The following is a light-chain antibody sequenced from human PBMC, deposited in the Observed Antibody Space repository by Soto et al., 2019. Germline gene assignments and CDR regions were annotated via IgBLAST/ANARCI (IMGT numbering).Light chain of an antibody. Sequence: QSVLTQPASVSGSPGQSITITCTGTRSDIGAYNFVSWYQQHPGEVPTLMLYDVSIRPSGVSNRFSGSKSGNTASLTISGLQAEDEADYYCTSWTTSTTMIFGGGTKVTVL. J-gene: IGLJ2*01. V-gene: IGLV2-14*03. CDR2: DVS. CDR1: RSDIGAYNF. CDR3: TSWTTSTTMI.